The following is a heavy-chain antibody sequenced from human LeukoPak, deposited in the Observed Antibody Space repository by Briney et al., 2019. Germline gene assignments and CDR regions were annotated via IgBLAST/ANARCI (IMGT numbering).Heavy chain of an antibody. Sequence: GGSLRLSCAASGFTLFNYGMHWVRQARGKGLDWVAVIWYDGSYKYYADSVRGRFTISRDNSKNTLYLHMDSLRAEDTAIYYCAKVVQYTASTGTGLDYWGRGTLVTVSS. J-gene: IGHJ4*02. CDR1: GFTLFNYG. CDR2: IWYDGSYK. D-gene: IGHD6-13*01. V-gene: IGHV3-33*06. CDR3: AKVVQYTASTGTGLDY.